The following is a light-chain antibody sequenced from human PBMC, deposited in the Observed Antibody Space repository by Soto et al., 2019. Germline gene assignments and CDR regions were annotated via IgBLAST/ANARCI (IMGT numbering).Light chain of an antibody. CDR3: QSYDSSLNSRI. V-gene: IGLV1-40*01. J-gene: IGLJ2*01. CDR2: GNN. CDR1: SSNIGAGYD. Sequence: QSVLTQPPSVSGAPGQSVTISCTGSSSNIGAGYDVHWYQQLPGTAPKLLIYGNNNRPSEVPDRFSASKSGTSASLAITGLQAEDEADYYCQSYDSSLNSRIFGGGTKLTVL.